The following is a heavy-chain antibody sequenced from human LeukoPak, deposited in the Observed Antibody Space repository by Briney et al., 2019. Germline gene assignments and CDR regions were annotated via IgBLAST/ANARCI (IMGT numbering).Heavy chain of an antibody. CDR3: ARTVLRSLGEFSLRGWFDP. V-gene: IGHV3-21*01. Sequence: GGSLRLSCAASGFTLSYFDMNWVRQAPGKGLEWVSSISTSSRYIYYADSVKGRFTISRDNAKNSLYLQMNSLRAEDTAVYYCARTVLRSLGEFSLRGWFDPWGQGTLVIVSS. D-gene: IGHD3-16*01. CDR1: GFTLSYFD. J-gene: IGHJ5*02. CDR2: ISTSSRYI.